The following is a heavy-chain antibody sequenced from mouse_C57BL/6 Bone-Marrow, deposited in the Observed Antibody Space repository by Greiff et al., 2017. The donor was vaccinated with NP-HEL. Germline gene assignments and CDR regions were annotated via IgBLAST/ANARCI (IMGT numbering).Heavy chain of an antibody. CDR1: GYAFTNYL. Sequence: VQLQQSGAELVRPGTSVKVSCKASGYAFTNYLIEWVKQRPGQGLEWIGVINPGSGGTNYNEKFKGKATLTADKSSSTAYMQLSSLTSEDSAVYFCARCCDYWGKGTTLTVSS. CDR2: INPGSGGT. CDR3: ARCCDY. V-gene: IGHV1-54*01. J-gene: IGHJ2*01.